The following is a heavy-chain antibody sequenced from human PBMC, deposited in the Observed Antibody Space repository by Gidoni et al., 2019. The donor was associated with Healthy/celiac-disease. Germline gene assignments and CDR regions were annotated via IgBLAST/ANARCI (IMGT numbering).Heavy chain of an antibody. CDR3: AADFLGSDYDFWSGYLY. Sequence: QMQLVQSGPEVKKPGTSVQVSCKASGFTFTSSSVQWVRQARGQRLEWIGWIVVGSGNTNYAQKFQERVTITRDMSTSTAYMELSSLRSEDTAVYYCAADFLGSDYDFWSGYLYWGQGTLVTVSS. CDR1: GFTFTSSS. CDR2: IVVGSGNT. D-gene: IGHD3-3*01. V-gene: IGHV1-58*01. J-gene: IGHJ4*02.